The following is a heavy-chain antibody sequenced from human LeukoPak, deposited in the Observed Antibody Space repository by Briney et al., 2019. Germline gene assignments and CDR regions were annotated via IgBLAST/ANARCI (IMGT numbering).Heavy chain of an antibody. Sequence: NPSETLSLTCTVSGCSISSGTYYWSWIRQPAGKGLEWIGRVYTSGSTNYNPSLKSRVTISVDTSKNQFSLKLNSVTAADTAVYYCAREIRQLGSGTFPVHFFDYWGQGTLVTVSS. V-gene: IGHV4-61*02. CDR2: VYTSGST. CDR3: AREIRQLGSGTFPVHFFDY. D-gene: IGHD1-1*01. J-gene: IGHJ4*02. CDR1: GCSISSGTYY.